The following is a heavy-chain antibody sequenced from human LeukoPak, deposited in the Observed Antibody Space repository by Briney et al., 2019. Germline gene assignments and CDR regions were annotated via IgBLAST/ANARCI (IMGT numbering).Heavy chain of an antibody. V-gene: IGHV4-4*07. D-gene: IGHD2-2*01. CDR3: ARHPFQLSALDY. CDR1: GASTSSYY. J-gene: IGHJ4*02. CDR2: MSTSGST. Sequence: SETLYLTCTVTGASTSSYYWSWIRQPAGKGLEWIGRMSTSGSTNYNPSLKSRVTISVDTSKNQFSLKLSSVTAADTAVYYCARHPFQLSALDYWGQGTLVTVSS.